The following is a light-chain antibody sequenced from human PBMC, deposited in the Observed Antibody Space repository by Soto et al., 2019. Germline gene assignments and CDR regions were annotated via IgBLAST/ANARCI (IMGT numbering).Light chain of an antibody. V-gene: IGKV1-33*01. CDR2: DVS. J-gene: IGKJ1*01. Sequence: DIQMTQSPPSLSGFVGVRVSITCQSSQDISSNLNWYQQKAGEAPRLLISDVSTLETGVPSRVSGSGSGTDYTLTIASLQPEDTATYYCQHYDTGPTWTFGQGTKVQI. CDR1: QDISSN. CDR3: QHYDTGPTWT.